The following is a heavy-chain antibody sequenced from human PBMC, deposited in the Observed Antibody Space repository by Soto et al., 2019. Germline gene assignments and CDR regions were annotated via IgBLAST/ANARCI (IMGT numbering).Heavy chain of an antibody. CDR3: ARQHYGDYYFDY. V-gene: IGHV4-59*08. J-gene: IGHJ4*02. Sequence: SETLSLICTVSGGSISSYYWSWIRQPPGKGLEWIGYIYYSGSTNYNPSLKSRVTISVDTSKNQFSLKLSSVTAADTAVYYCARQHYGDYYFDYWGQGTLVTVSS. CDR2: IYYSGST. CDR1: GGSISSYY. D-gene: IGHD4-17*01.